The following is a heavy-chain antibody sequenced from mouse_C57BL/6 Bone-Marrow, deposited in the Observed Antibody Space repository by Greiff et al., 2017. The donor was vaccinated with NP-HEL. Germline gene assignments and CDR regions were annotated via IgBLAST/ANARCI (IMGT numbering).Heavy chain of an antibody. CDR2: VYPYNGGT. CDR1: GFTFTDYY. V-gene: IGHV1-36*01. J-gene: IGHJ3*01. D-gene: IGHD2-1*01. Sequence: VQLKESGPVLVKPGPSVKISCKASGFTFTDYYMHWVKQSHGKSLEWIGLVYPYNGGTSYNQKFKGKATLTVDTSSSTAYMELNSLTSEDSAVYYCAREVYGNYSWFAYWGQGTLVTVSA. CDR3: AREVYGNYSWFAY.